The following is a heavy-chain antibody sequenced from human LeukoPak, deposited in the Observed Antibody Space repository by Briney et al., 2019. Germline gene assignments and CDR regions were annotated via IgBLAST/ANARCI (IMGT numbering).Heavy chain of an antibody. J-gene: IGHJ4*02. CDR2: ISSDGSAT. V-gene: IGHV3-74*01. Sequence: GSLRLSCEASGFTFSGSWMRWVRQAPGKGLVWVSRISSDGSATTYADSVKGRFTIYRDNAKNTLYLQMSSLRADDTAVYYCAREWGFHFDYWGQGTLVTVSS. D-gene: IGHD3-16*01. CDR1: GFTFSGSW. CDR3: AREWGFHFDY.